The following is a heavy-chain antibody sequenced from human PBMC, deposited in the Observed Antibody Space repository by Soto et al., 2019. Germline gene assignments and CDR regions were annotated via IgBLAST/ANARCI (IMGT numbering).Heavy chain of an antibody. D-gene: IGHD3-22*01. CDR1: GYTFTSYW. CDR3: ARLTPADSNGSFTMDV. J-gene: IGHJ6*02. CDR2: IYPGDADS. V-gene: IGHV5-51*01. Sequence: PGEALKTSCNGAGYTFTSYWTGWVRQMPGKVLEWVGIIYPGDADSRHSPSCEGQVTVSAAKSTSTAYLQWRSLRASDTAMYYCARLTPADSNGSFTMDVWGQGTPVTVSS.